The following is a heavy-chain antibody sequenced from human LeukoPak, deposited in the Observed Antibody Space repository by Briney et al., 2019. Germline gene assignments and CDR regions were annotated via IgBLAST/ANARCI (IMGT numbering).Heavy chain of an antibody. CDR2: ISGSGGST. CDR1: GFTFTTYA. Sequence: GGSLRLSCTASGFTFTTYAMSWVRQAPGKGLEWVSGISGSGGSTYYADSVKGRFTISRDNAKNSLFLQMDSLRAEDTAVYYCARDVLQRHWGQGTLVTVSS. D-gene: IGHD2/OR15-2a*01. J-gene: IGHJ4*02. V-gene: IGHV3-23*01. CDR3: ARDVLQRH.